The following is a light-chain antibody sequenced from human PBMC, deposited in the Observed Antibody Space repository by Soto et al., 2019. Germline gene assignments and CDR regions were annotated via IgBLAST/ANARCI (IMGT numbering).Light chain of an antibody. CDR1: SSDIGAYNY. J-gene: IGLJ1*01. Sequence: QSALTQPASVSGSPGQSITISCAGTSSDIGAYNYVSWYQQHPGKAPKVMISEVSNRPSGVSNRFSGSKSGNTASLTISGLQAEDEADYYCSSLTSSSTLYVFGSGTKLTVL. CDR3: SSLTSSSTLYV. CDR2: EVS. V-gene: IGLV2-14*01.